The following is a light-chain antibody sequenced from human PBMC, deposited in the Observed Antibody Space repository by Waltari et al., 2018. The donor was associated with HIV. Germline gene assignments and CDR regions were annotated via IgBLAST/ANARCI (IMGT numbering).Light chain of an antibody. Sequence: QSALTQPASVSGSPGQSLTTPCTGTSSDVGSYNLVPWYQQHPGKAPKLMIYEVTKRPSGVSNRFSGSKSGNTASLTISGLQAEDEGDYHCCSYAGTSILVFGGGTKLTVL. CDR1: SSDVGSYNL. J-gene: IGLJ3*02. CDR2: EVT. V-gene: IGLV2-23*02. CDR3: CSYAGTSILV.